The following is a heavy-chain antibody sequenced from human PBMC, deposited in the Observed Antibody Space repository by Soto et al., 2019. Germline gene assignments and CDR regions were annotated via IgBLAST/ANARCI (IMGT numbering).Heavy chain of an antibody. CDR3: ARDLSSDSTGFRGYDL. J-gene: IGHJ4*02. CDR1: GGTVSSYA. CDR2: FIPIFVSA. V-gene: IGHV1-69*01. D-gene: IGHD3-22*01. Sequence: QVHLVQSGDEVKKPGSSVKVSCKASGGTVSSYAITWVRQAPGKGLEWMGVFIPIFVSAHYAQKFQGRVTITADESTSTAYMELSGLRSEDTAIYYCARDLSSDSTGFRGYDLWGQGTLVTVSS.